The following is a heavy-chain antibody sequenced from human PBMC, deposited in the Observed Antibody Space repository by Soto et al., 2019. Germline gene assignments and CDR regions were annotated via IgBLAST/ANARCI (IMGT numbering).Heavy chain of an antibody. CDR2: IYTSGST. D-gene: IGHD4-17*01. J-gene: IGHJ2*01. CDR3: ARGGVTTVTGFRGRTGYWYFDL. CDR1: GGSISSYY. V-gene: IGHV4-4*07. Sequence: SDTLSLTCTGSGGSISSYYWSWIRQPAGKGLEWIGRIYTSGSTNYNPSLKSRVTMSVDTSKNQFSLKLSSVTAADTAVYYCARGGVTTVTGFRGRTGYWYFDLWGRGTLVTVS.